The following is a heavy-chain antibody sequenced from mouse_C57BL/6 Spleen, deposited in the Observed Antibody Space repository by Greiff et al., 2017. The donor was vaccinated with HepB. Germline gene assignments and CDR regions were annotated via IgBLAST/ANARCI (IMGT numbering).Heavy chain of an antibody. Sequence: QVQLKQSGAELVKPGASVKISCKASGYAFSSYWMNWVKQRPGKGLEWIGQIYPGDGDTNYNGKFKGKATLTADKSSSTAYMQLSSLTSEDSAVYFCARSDYGSSYGYWYFDVWGTGTTVTVSS. J-gene: IGHJ1*03. CDR3: ARSDYGSSYGYWYFDV. CDR1: GYAFSSYW. D-gene: IGHD1-1*01. V-gene: IGHV1-80*01. CDR2: IYPGDGDT.